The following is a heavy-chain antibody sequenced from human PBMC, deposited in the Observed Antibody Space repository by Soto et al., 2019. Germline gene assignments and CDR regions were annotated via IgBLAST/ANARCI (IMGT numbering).Heavy chain of an antibody. D-gene: IGHD3-22*01. CDR1: GGSISSSSYY. Sequence: SETLSLTCTVSGGSISSSSYYWGWIRQPPGKGLEWIGSIYYSGSTYYNPSLKSRVTMSVDTSNNQFSLRMSSVTAADTSVYYCAKHPYNPLVRPFWHFDLWGCGTLVTVSS. V-gene: IGHV4-39*01. J-gene: IGHJ2*01. CDR2: IYYSGST. CDR3: AKHPYNPLVRPFWHFDL.